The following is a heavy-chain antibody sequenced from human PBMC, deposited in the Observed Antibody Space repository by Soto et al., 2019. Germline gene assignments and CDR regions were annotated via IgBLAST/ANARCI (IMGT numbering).Heavy chain of an antibody. CDR3: ARSVESSTSWGTLDY. Sequence: QVQLQESGPGLVKPSQTLSLTCTVSGGSISSGGYYWSWIRQHPGKGLEWIGYIYYSGSTYYNPSLKSRVTISEDTSKNQFSLKLSSVTAADTAVYYCARSVESSTSWGTLDYWGQGTLVTVSS. J-gene: IGHJ4*02. V-gene: IGHV4-31*03. CDR1: GGSISSGGYY. D-gene: IGHD2-2*01. CDR2: IYYSGST.